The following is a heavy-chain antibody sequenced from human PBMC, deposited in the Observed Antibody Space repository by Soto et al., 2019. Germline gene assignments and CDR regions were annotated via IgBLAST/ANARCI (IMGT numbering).Heavy chain of an antibody. D-gene: IGHD3-10*01. Sequence: GGSLRLSCQVSGFTFGSYAMSCVRQAPGKGLEWVALVQSNHVTYYADSVRGRFTVSRDNSKNTLYLQMDSLRVEDTALYYCAKWLRGGSYYCDFWGQGAMVTVS. J-gene: IGHJ4*02. CDR1: GFTFGSYA. V-gene: IGHV3-23*01. CDR3: AKWLRGGSYYCDF. CDR2: VQSNHVT.